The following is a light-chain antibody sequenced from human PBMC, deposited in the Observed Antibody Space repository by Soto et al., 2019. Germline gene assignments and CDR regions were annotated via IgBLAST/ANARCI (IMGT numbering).Light chain of an antibody. CDR1: QNISSW. CDR2: GAS. Sequence: DIQITQSPSSVSASVGDRVTVTCRASQNISSWLAWYQQTPGKAPNLLIYGASTLQRGVPSRFSGSGSGTEFTLTISSLQPEDFATYFCQQGNSFPFTFGPGTKV. J-gene: IGKJ3*01. V-gene: IGKV1-12*01. CDR3: QQGNSFPFT.